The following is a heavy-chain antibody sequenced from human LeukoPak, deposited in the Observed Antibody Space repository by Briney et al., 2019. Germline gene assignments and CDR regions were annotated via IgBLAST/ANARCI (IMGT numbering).Heavy chain of an antibody. J-gene: IGHJ6*03. CDR3: ARDYDFWYYMDV. Sequence: GGSLRLSCAASGFTFSNYVMNWVRQAPGKGLEWVSTISGSGDTTYYAESVKGRFTVSRDNSKNTLYLQMNSLRAEDTAVYYCARDYDFWYYMDVWAKGPRSPSP. D-gene: IGHD3-3*01. CDR1: GFTFSNYV. V-gene: IGHV3-23*01. CDR2: ISGSGDTT.